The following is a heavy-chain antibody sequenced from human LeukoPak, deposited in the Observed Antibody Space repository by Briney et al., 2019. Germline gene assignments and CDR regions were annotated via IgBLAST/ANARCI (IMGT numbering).Heavy chain of an antibody. CDR1: GDSVSSNSAA. J-gene: IGHJ4*02. D-gene: IGHD6-19*01. CDR2: TYYRAKWYN. CDR3: ARGLAVAGTPHFDY. Sequence: SQTLSLTGAISGDSVSSNSAAWNWIRQSPSRGLEWLGRTYYRAKWYNDYAVSVKSRITISPDTSNNQFSLQLNSVTPEDTAVYFCARGLAVAGTPHFDYWGQGTLVTVSS. V-gene: IGHV6-1*01.